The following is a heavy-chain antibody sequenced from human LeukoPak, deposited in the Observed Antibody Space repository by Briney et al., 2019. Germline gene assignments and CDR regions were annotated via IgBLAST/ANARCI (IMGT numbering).Heavy chain of an antibody. CDR2: ISSSSSYI. Sequence: GGPLRLSCAASGFTFSSYSMNWVRQAPGKGLEWVSSISSSSSYIYYADSVKGRFTISRDNAKNSLYLQMNSLRAEDTAVYYCARDGNLEQWLAYFDYWGQGTLVTVSS. J-gene: IGHJ4*02. V-gene: IGHV3-21*01. CDR3: ARDGNLEQWLAYFDY. CDR1: GFTFSSYS. D-gene: IGHD6-19*01.